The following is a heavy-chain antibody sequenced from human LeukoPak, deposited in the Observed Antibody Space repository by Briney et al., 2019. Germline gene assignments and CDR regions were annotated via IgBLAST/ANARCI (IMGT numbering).Heavy chain of an antibody. CDR1: GGSITGYY. J-gene: IGHJ4*02. CDR2: IYHSGTI. D-gene: IGHD4-11*01. CDR3: AKSRSLGLQYFDT. Sequence: PSETLSLTCSVSGGSITGYYWNWIRQSPEKGLEWIGYIYHSGTINFNPSLKARVTMSIDTSKNQFSLNLSSVTAADTAVYYCAKSRSLGLQYFDTWGQGTLATVSS. V-gene: IGHV4-59*01.